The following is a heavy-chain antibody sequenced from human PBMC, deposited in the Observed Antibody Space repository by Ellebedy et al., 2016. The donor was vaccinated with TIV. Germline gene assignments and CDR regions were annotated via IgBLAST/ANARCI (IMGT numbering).Heavy chain of an antibody. Sequence: SETLSLTCTVSGGSISYYYWSWIRQPPGKGLEWIGYVYYSGGTSYNPSLKSRVTISVDTSKNQFSLTLRSVTAADTAVYYCARAVAVAGTFSFDPWGQGTLVTVSS. D-gene: IGHD6-19*01. V-gene: IGHV4-59*01. J-gene: IGHJ5*02. CDR2: VYYSGGT. CDR1: GGSISYYY. CDR3: ARAVAVAGTFSFDP.